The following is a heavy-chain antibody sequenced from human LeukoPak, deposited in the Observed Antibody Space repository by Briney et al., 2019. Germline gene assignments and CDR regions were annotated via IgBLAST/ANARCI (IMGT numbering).Heavy chain of an antibody. V-gene: IGHV4-39*01. J-gene: IGHJ1*01. CDR3: ARHPTVTTFYVHH. CDR2: AYYTANT. D-gene: IGHD4-17*01. CDR1: SGSVSNSDYY. Sequence: PSETLSLTCTVSSGSVSNSDYYWGWFRQPPGKGLEWIATAYYTANTYYNPSLKSRVTVSVDTSKNQFSLNLSSVTAADTAVYYCARHPTVTTFYVHHWGQGTLVTVSS.